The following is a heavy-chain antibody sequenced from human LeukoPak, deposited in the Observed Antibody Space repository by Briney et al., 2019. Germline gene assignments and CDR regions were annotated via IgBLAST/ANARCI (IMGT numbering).Heavy chain of an antibody. J-gene: IGHJ4*02. CDR1: GGSVSSGSYY. Sequence: SETLSLTCTVSGGSVSSGSYYWSWIRQPPGRGLEWIGYIYYSASTNYNPSLKSRVTISVDTSNNQFSLKLSSVAAADTAVYYCARGSRGYSYGWGQGTLVTVSS. CDR2: IYYSAST. CDR3: ARGSRGYSYG. V-gene: IGHV4-61*01. D-gene: IGHD5-18*01.